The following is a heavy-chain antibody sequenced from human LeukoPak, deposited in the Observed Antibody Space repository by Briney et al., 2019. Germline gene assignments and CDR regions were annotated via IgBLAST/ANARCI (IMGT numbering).Heavy chain of an antibody. Sequence: GGSLRLSCAASGFTFSSYAMSWVRQAPGKGLEWVSAISGSGCSTYYAASAKGRITISRENSTTTLYLQMNSLRADDTAVYYCGKDSYYDRTYYFDNWGQGTLVTVSS. CDR2: ISGSGCST. V-gene: IGHV3-23*01. D-gene: IGHD3-22*01. CDR3: GKDSYYDRTYYFDN. J-gene: IGHJ4*02. CDR1: GFTFSSYA.